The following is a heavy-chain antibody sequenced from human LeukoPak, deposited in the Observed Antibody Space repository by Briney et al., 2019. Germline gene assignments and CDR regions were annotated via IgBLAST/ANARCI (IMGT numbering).Heavy chain of an antibody. CDR1: GFTFSSYS. Sequence: GGSLRLSCAASGFTFSSYSMNWVRQAPGKGLEWVSSISSSSSYIYYADSVKGRFTIPRDNAKNSLYLQMNSLRAEDTAVYYCARILGGSGSYMDYWGQGTLVTVSS. J-gene: IGHJ4*02. CDR3: ARILGGSGSYMDY. V-gene: IGHV3-21*01. CDR2: ISSSSSYI. D-gene: IGHD3-10*01.